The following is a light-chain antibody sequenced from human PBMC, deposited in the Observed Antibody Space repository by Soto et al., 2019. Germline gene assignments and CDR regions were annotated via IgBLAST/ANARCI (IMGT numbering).Light chain of an antibody. CDR2: GAS. V-gene: IGKV3-15*01. J-gene: IGKJ1*01. CDR1: QNINSN. CDR3: QHYNSYSEA. Sequence: ETVKTQSPATLSVSPGETATLSCRASQNINSNLAWYQQKPGQAPRLLIYGASTRATGIPDRFSGGGSGTEFTLTISSLQSEDFATYYCQHYNSYSEAFGQGTKVELK.